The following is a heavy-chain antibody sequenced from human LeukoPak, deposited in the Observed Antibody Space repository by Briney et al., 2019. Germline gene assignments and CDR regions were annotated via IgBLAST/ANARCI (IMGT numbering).Heavy chain of an antibody. V-gene: IGHV4-38-2*02. CDR3: AKGMPFDF. D-gene: IGHD2-2*01. J-gene: IGHJ4*02. Sequence: NSSETLSLTCSVSFPVTNGFHWAWIRQPPGKGLEFMGYVHHTGTTYYNPSLNSRVTISVDTSKYQFSLRLTSVTAADTAVYFCAKGMPFDFWGQGRLVTVSS. CDR2: VHHTGTT. CDR1: FPVTNGFH.